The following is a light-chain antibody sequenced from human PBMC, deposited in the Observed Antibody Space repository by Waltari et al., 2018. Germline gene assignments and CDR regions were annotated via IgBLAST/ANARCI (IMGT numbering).Light chain of an antibody. V-gene: IGLV1-47*01. CDR1: SSNTGRQY. CDR2: KND. CDR3: ATWDDRLSGWL. J-gene: IGLJ3*02. Sequence: QSVLTQTPSASGTPGQRVTISCSGSSSNTGRQYLYGYQQPPGTAPKRLIYKNDQRPAGVPDRFSGSKSGTSASMAISGLRSEDEADYYCATWDDRLSGWLFGGGTKLTAL.